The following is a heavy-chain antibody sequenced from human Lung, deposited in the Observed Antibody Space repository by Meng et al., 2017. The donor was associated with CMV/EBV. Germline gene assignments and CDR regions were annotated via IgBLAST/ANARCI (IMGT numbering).Heavy chain of an antibody. D-gene: IGHD6-19*01. V-gene: IGHV4-59*01. CDR2: INYSGST. Sequence: SYTVSGGSISDYYWSWIRQPPGKGLEWIGYINYSGSTKYNPSLKSRVTISGDSSKNQFSLKLSSVTAADTAVYYCARGQWLVRYFDNWGQGRLVTVSS. CDR3: ARGQWLVRYFDN. J-gene: IGHJ4*02. CDR1: GGSISDYY.